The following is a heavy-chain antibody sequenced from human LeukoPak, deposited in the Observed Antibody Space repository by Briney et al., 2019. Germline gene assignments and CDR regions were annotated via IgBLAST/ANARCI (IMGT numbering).Heavy chain of an antibody. V-gene: IGHV3-11*01. CDR2: ISSSGSTT. D-gene: IGHD3-22*01. Sequence: GGSLRLSCAASGFTFSDYYMSWVRQAPGKGLEWISYISSSGSTTYYADSVKGRFTISRDNAKNSLYLQMNSLRAEDTAVYYCARDPFYYDSSREGGVDYWGQGTLVTVSS. CDR1: GFTFSDYY. J-gene: IGHJ4*02. CDR3: ARDPFYYDSSREGGVDY.